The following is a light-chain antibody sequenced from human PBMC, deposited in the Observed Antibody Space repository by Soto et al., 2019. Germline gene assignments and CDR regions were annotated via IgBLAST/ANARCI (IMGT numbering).Light chain of an antibody. J-gene: IGKJ2*01. Sequence: DIQMTQSPSSLSASVGDRVTITCRASQRISSYLNWYQQKPGKAPKLLIYAASSLQSGVPSGFRGSGSGTDFTLTISSLQPEDSATYYCQQSYKTPYTFGQGTKLEIK. CDR2: AAS. V-gene: IGKV1-39*01. CDR1: QRISSY. CDR3: QQSYKTPYT.